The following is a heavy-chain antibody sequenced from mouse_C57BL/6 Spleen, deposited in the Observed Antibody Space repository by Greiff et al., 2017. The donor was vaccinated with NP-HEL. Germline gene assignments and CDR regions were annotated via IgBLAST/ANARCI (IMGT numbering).Heavy chain of an antibody. Sequence: EVKLQESGGGLVKPGGSLKLSCAASGFTFSSYTMSWVRQTPEKRLEWVATISGGGGNTYYPDSVKGRFTISRDNAKNTLYLQMSSLRSEDTALYYCARGYYGSSYFDYWGQGTTLTVSS. D-gene: IGHD1-1*01. CDR2: ISGGGGNT. CDR3: ARGYYGSSYFDY. V-gene: IGHV5-9*01. CDR1: GFTFSSYT. J-gene: IGHJ2*01.